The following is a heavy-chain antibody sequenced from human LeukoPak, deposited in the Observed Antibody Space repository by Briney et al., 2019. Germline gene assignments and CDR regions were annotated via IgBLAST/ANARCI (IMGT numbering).Heavy chain of an antibody. V-gene: IGHV1-69*06. Sequence: SVKVSCKASGGIFSKYGISWVRQAPGQGLEWMGGIIPIFGTANYAQKFQGRVTITADKSTSTAYMELSSLRSEDTAVYYCATITVTLEPYYYYYYYMDVWGKGTTVTVSS. J-gene: IGHJ6*03. CDR3: ATITVTLEPYYYYYYYMDV. CDR1: GGIFSKYG. CDR2: IIPIFGTA. D-gene: IGHD4-11*01.